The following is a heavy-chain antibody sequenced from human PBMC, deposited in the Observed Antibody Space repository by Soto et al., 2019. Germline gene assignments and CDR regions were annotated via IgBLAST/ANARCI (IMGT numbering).Heavy chain of an antibody. Sequence: GGSLRLSCAASGFTFSSYAMSWVRQAPGKGLEWVSAISGSGGSTYYADSVKGRFTISRDNSKNTLYLQMNSLRAEDTAVYYCASTGGTRVYAIEVWFDPWGQGTLVTVSS. CDR3: ASTGGTRVYAIEVWFDP. CDR2: ISGSGGST. J-gene: IGHJ5*02. D-gene: IGHD2-8*01. V-gene: IGHV3-23*01. CDR1: GFTFSSYA.